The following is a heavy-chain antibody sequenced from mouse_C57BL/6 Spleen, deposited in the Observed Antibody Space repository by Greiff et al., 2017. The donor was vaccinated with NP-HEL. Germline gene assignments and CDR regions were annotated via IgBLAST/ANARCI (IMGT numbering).Heavy chain of an antibody. Sequence: VQLVASGPELVKPGASVKISCKASGYAFSSSWMNWVKQRPGKGLEWIGRIYPGDGDTNYNGKFKGKATLTADKSSSTAYMQLSSLTSEDSAVYFCARGTITTVVDYAMDYWGQGTSVTVSS. CDR1: GYAFSSSW. D-gene: IGHD1-1*01. V-gene: IGHV1-82*01. J-gene: IGHJ4*01. CDR2: IYPGDGDT. CDR3: ARGTITTVVDYAMDY.